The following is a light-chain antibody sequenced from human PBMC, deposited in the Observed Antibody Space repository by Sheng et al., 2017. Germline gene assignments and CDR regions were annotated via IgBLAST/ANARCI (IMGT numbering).Light chain of an antibody. CDR1: SGHSSYI. V-gene: IGLV4-60*03. CDR2: LEGSGNY. Sequence: QPVLTQSSSASASLGSSVKLTCTLSSGHSSYIIAWHQQQPGKAPRYLMKLEGSGNYNKGSGVPDRFSGSSSVADRYLTISNLQSEDEADYFCETWDSNTPVFGGGTKLTVL. J-gene: IGLJ3*02. CDR3: ETWDSNTPV.